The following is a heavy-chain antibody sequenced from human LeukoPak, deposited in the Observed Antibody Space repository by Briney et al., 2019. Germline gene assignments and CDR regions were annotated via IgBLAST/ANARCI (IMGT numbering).Heavy chain of an antibody. Sequence: ASVKVSCKASGYTFTSYGISWVRQAPGQGLEWMGWISGYNGETKYAEKFQGRITMTRDPSTSTVFMELRSLRSDDTAVYYCARCDYVWGNYRVRPILYFDYWGQGTLVSVSS. CDR1: GYTFTSYG. CDR3: ARCDYVWGNYRVRPILYFDY. D-gene: IGHD3-16*02. CDR2: ISGYNGET. V-gene: IGHV1-18*01. J-gene: IGHJ4*02.